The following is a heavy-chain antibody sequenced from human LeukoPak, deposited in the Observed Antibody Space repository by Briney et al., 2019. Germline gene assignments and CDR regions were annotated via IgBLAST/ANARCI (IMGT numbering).Heavy chain of an antibody. V-gene: IGHV3-7*04. CDR3: ARGRYYDFWSGKSGSYYFDY. D-gene: IGHD3-3*01. Sequence: PGGSLRLSCAASGFTFSSYWMSWVRQAPGKGLEWVANIKQDGSEKYYVDSVKGRFTISRDNAKNSLYLQMNSLRAEDTAVYYCARGRYYDFWSGKSGSYYFDYWGQGTLVTVSS. J-gene: IGHJ4*02. CDR2: IKQDGSEK. CDR1: GFTFSSYW.